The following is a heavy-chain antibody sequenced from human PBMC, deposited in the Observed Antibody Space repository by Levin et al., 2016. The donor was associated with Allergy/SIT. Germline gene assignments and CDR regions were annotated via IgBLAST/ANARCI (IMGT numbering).Heavy chain of an antibody. CDR2: INPKSKRGDT. CDR1: GYTFTAYY. D-gene: IGHD3-22*01. J-gene: IGHJ3*02. CDR3: ARGSYYYDRSGYFYFNAIDI. V-gene: IGHV1-2*02. Sequence: ASVKVSCKTSGYTFTAYYIHWVRQAPGQGLEWMGWINPKSKRGDTKIAQKFQGRATITADESTTTAYMELSSLRSEDTAVYYCARGSYYYDRSGYFYFNAIDIWGRGTMVTVSS.